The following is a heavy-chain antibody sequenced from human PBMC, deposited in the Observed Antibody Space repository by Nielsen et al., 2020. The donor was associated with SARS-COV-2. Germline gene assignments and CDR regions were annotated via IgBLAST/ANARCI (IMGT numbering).Heavy chain of an antibody. J-gene: IGHJ4*02. Sequence: SVKVSCKASGGTFSSYAISWVRQAPGQGLEWMGRIIPILGIANYAQKFQGRVTITADKSTSTAHMELSSLRSEDTAVYYCVLRFLEWSQTVEPYDDYWGQGTLVTVSS. CDR2: IIPILGIA. CDR1: GGTFSSYA. D-gene: IGHD3-3*01. CDR3: VLRFLEWSQTVEPYDDY. V-gene: IGHV1-69*04.